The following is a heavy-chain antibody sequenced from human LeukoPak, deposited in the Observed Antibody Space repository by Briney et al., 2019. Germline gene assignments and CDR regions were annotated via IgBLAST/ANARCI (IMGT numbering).Heavy chain of an antibody. Sequence: GGSLSLSWAASGFSFTDGWVDWVRQAPGKGLELVGRIKRRTDGGAIHYAAPVRRRFSISRDDSISTVYLPLVRLKADDTGVYYCLTRLRSTIGVDYWGQGTLVTVSS. V-gene: IGHV3-15*01. CDR2: IKRRTDGGAI. J-gene: IGHJ4*01. CDR3: LTRLRSTIGVDY. D-gene: IGHD5/OR15-5a*01. CDR1: GFSFTDGW.